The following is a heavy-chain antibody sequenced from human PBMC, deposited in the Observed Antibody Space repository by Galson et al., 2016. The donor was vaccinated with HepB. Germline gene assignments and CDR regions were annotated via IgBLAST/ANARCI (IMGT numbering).Heavy chain of an antibody. CDR1: GDSINSSHYY. D-gene: IGHD3/OR15-3a*01. Sequence: ETLSLTCTVSGDSINSSHYYWGWIRQPPGKGLEWIGSIYSSGNTYYNPSLKSRVTISVDTSKNQFSLKLSSVTAADTAVYYCATTGRSGYLDYNWLDPWGQGTLVTVSS. CDR2: IYSSGNT. V-gene: IGHV4-39*07. J-gene: IGHJ5*02. CDR3: ATTGRSGYLDYNWLDP.